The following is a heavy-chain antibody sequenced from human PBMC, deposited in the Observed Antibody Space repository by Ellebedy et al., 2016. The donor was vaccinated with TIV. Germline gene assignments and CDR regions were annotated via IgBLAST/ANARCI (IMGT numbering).Heavy chain of an antibody. CDR3: AREAISYATSGYYFDY. J-gene: IGHJ4*02. V-gene: IGHV3-74*01. CDR2: INSDGSRT. D-gene: IGHD3-16*01. CDR1: GFTFSSYW. Sequence: GESLKISCAASGFTFSSYWMHWVRQAPGKGLVWVSLINSDGSRTTYADSVKGRFTISRDNAKNSLFLQMKSLRAEDTAVYYCAREAISYATSGYYFDYWGQGTLVTVSS.